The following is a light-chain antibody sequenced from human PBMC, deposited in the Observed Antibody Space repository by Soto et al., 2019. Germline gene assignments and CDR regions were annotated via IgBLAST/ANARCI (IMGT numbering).Light chain of an antibody. CDR2: GAF. CDR1: QNVTSRY. Sequence: EIVLTQSPGTLSLSPGERATLSCRASQNVTSRYLAWYQQKPGQAPRLLIFGAFSRATGIPDRFSGSGFGTDFTLTISRLEPEDFAVYYCQHYGTSHTFGQGTKLE. J-gene: IGKJ2*01. CDR3: QHYGTSHT. V-gene: IGKV3-20*01.